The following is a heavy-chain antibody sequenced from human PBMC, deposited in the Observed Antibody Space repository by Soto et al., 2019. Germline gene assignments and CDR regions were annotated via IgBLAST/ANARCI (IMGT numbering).Heavy chain of an antibody. CDR2: ISSSGSTI. CDR3: AGDNMVRSRGY. V-gene: IGHV3-48*03. D-gene: IGHD3-10*01. J-gene: IGHJ4*02. CDR1: GFTFSSYE. Sequence: GGSLRLSCAASGFTFSSYEMNWVRQAPGKGLEWVSYISSSGSTIYYADSVKGRFTISRDNAKNSLYLQMNSLRAEDTAVYYCAGDNMVRSRGYWGQGTLVTVSS.